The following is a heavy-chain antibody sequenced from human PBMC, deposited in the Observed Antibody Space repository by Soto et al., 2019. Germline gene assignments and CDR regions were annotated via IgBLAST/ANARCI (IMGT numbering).Heavy chain of an antibody. V-gene: IGHV1-69*13. CDR2: IIPIFGTA. Sequence: GPSVKVSCKASGGTFSSYAISWVRQAPGQGLERKGGIIPIFGTANYAQKFQGRVTITADESTSTAYMELSSLRSEDTAVYYCARLYYYDSSGYSFLDGMDVWGQGTTVTVSS. CDR1: GGTFSSYA. D-gene: IGHD3-22*01. J-gene: IGHJ6*02. CDR3: ARLYYYDSSGYSFLDGMDV.